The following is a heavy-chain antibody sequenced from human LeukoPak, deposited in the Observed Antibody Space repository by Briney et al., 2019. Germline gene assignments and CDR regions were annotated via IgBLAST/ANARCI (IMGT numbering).Heavy chain of an antibody. J-gene: IGHJ5*02. V-gene: IGHV7-4-1*02. CDR3: ARAKYNWNQKWFDP. CDR1: GYTFTSYA. Sequence: ASVKVSCKASGYTFTSYAMNWVRRAPGQGLEWMRWINTNTGNPTYAQGFTGRFVFSLDTSVSTAYLQISSLKAEDTAVYYCARAKYNWNQKWFDPWGQGTLVTVSS. D-gene: IGHD1-20*01. CDR2: INTNTGNP.